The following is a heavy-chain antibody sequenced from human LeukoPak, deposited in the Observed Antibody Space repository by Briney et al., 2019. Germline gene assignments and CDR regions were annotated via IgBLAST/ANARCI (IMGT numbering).Heavy chain of an antibody. CDR1: GGSISSSSYY. Sequence: KPSESLSLTCTVSGGSISSSSYYWGWIRQPPGKGLEWIGSIYYSGSTYYNPSLKSRVTISVDTSKNQFSLKLSSVTAADTAVYYCARDYDSSGYYYYWGQGTLVTVSS. CDR2: IYYSGST. CDR3: ARDYDSSGYYYY. V-gene: IGHV4-39*07. D-gene: IGHD3-22*01. J-gene: IGHJ4*02.